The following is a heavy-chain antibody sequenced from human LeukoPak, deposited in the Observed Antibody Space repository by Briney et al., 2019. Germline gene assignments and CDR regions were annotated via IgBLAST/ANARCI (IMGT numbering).Heavy chain of an antibody. D-gene: IGHD5-12*01. CDR3: ARQGRWLRGYFDY. CDR2: INHSGST. V-gene: IGHV4-34*01. J-gene: IGHJ4*02. Sequence: SETLSLTCAVYGGSLSGYYWSWIRQPPGKGLEWIGEINHSGSTNYNPSLKSRVTISVDTSKNQFSLKLSSVTAADTAVYYCARQGRWLRGYFDYWGQGTLVTVSS. CDR1: GGSLSGYY.